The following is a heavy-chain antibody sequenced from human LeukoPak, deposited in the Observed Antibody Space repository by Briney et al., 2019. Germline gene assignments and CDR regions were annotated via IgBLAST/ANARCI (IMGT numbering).Heavy chain of an antibody. CDR2: ISSDGSNK. Sequence: GGSLRLSCAASGFTFSSYAIHWVRQTPGKGLEWVAVISSDGSNKYYADSVKGRLTISRDNSKNTLYLQMNSLRAEDTAVYYCAKVDYYYGSGSYSFDYWGQGTLVTVSS. CDR3: AKVDYYYGSGSYSFDY. V-gene: IGHV3-30-3*01. CDR1: GFTFSSYA. D-gene: IGHD3-10*01. J-gene: IGHJ4*02.